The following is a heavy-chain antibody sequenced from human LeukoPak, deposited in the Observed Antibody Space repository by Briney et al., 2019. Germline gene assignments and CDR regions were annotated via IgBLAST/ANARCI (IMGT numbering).Heavy chain of an antibody. Sequence: ASVKVSCKASGYTFTRYGVSWVRQAPGQGLQWLGWISASNGNTNYAQKLRGRVTMSTDTTSNTVYMDVRSLTSDDTAVYYCARDHSNWNYAPDFWGQGTLVIVSS. CDR3: ARDHSNWNYAPDF. V-gene: IGHV1-18*01. CDR2: ISASNGNT. CDR1: GYTFTRYG. J-gene: IGHJ4*02. D-gene: IGHD1-7*01.